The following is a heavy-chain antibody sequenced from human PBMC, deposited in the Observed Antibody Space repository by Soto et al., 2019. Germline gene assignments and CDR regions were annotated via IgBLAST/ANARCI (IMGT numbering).Heavy chain of an antibody. Sequence: EVKLVESGGGLMQPGGSLRLSCAASGFSVGGNPMTWVRQAPGKGLEWVAVIHTGGATFYADPVKGRFTISRDNYKNTVYLQMNSLTVGDTAMYFCARGVNDDSRGQGTLVTVSS. J-gene: IGHJ4*02. CDR3: ARGVNDDS. CDR1: GFSVGGNP. V-gene: IGHV3-53*01. D-gene: IGHD1-1*01. CDR2: IHTGGAT.